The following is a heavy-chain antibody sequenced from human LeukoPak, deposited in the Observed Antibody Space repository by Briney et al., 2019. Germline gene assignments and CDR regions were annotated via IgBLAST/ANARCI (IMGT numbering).Heavy chain of an antibody. CDR2: IYSGGNT. D-gene: IGHD6-13*01. J-gene: IGHJ4*02. CDR3: ARYSYSITWYYFDF. Sequence: GGSLRLSCAASGFTVSSSYMSWVRQAPGKGLEWVSVIYSGGNTYYADSVEGRFAISRDISKNTLYLQMNSLRAEDTAVYYCARYSYSITWYYFDFWGQGTLVTVPS. V-gene: IGHV3-53*01. CDR1: GFTVSSSY.